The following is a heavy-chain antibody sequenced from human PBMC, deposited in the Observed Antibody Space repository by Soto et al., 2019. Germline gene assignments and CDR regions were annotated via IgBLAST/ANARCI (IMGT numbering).Heavy chain of an antibody. CDR2: INHSGST. V-gene: IGHV4-34*01. J-gene: IGHJ4*02. D-gene: IGHD6-19*01. CDR1: GGSFSGYS. CDR3: ARTSYSSTEYYFDY. Sequence: SETLSLSCAVYGGSFSGYSWSWIRQPPGKGLEWIGEINHSGSTNYNPSLKSRVTISVDTSKNQFSLKLSSVTAADTAVYYCARTSYSSTEYYFDYWAQGTLVTVS.